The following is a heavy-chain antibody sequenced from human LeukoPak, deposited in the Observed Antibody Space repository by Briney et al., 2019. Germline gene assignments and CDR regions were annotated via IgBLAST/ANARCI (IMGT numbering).Heavy chain of an antibody. Sequence: GGSLRLSCAASGFTFSSYWMSWVRQAPGKGLEWVANIKQDGSEKYYVDSVKGRFTISRDNAKNSLYLQMNSLRAEDTAVYYCAGEDAYGSGSYYLVVFDYWGQGTLVTVSS. CDR3: AGEDAYGSGSYYLVVFDY. CDR1: GFTFSSYW. CDR2: IKQDGSEK. J-gene: IGHJ4*02. V-gene: IGHV3-7*01. D-gene: IGHD3-10*01.